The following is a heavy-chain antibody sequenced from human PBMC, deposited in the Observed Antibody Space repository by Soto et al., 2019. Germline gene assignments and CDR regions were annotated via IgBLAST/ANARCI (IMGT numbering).Heavy chain of an antibody. CDR2: ISAYNGNT. J-gene: IGHJ6*03. Sequence: GASVKVSCKASGYTFTSYGISWVRQAPGQGLEWMGWISAYNGNTNYAQKLQGRVTMTTDTSTSTAYMELRSLRSDDTAVYYCARDSIVVVPAAMPTYYYYYMDVWGKGTTVTVSS. D-gene: IGHD2-2*01. CDR1: GYTFTSYG. CDR3: ARDSIVVVPAAMPTYYYYYMDV. V-gene: IGHV1-18*01.